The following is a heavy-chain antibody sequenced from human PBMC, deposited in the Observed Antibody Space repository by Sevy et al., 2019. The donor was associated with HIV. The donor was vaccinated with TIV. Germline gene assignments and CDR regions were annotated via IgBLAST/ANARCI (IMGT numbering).Heavy chain of an antibody. V-gene: IGHV1-46*03. CDR1: GYTFTNYY. CDR3: GRTSPRGGFDY. CDR2: INPSDLST. D-gene: IGHD3-16*01. Sequence: ASVKVSCKASGYTFTNYYMHWVRQAPGQGLEWMGIINPSDLSTIYAQKFQGRVTMTRDTSTSTVYMELSSLRSDDTAVYYCGRTSPRGGFDYWGQGALVTVSS. J-gene: IGHJ4*02.